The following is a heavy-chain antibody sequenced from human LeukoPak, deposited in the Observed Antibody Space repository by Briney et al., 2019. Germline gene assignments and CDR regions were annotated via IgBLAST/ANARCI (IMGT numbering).Heavy chain of an antibody. CDR1: GYTLTELS. CDR3: ATPFPWGAYAFDV. V-gene: IGHV1-24*01. Sequence: ASVKVSCKGSGYTLTELSMHWVRQAPGKGHEWMGGFDPQDGETIYAQKFQGRVTMTEDTSTDTAYMELSSLRSEDTAVYYCATPFPWGAYAFDVWGQGTMVTVSS. D-gene: IGHD7-27*01. CDR2: FDPQDGET. J-gene: IGHJ3*01.